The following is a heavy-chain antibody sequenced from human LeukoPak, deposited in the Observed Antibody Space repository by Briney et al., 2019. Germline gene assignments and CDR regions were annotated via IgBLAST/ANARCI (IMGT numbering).Heavy chain of an antibody. V-gene: IGHV1-2*02. CDR1: GYTFTGYY. D-gene: IGHD4-17*01. Sequence: ASVKVSCKASGYTFTGYYMHWVRQAPGQGLEWMGWINPNSGGTNYAQKFQGRVTMTRDTSISTAYMELRSLRSDDTAAYYCARSPSTTVTLQYYYYGMDVWGQGTTVTVSS. CDR3: ARSPSTTVTLQYYYYGMDV. J-gene: IGHJ6*02. CDR2: INPNSGGT.